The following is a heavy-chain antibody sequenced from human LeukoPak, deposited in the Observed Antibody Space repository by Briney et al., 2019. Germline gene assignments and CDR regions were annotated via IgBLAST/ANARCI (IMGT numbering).Heavy chain of an antibody. CDR3: SYRGYYFDY. CDR2: MYYSGST. D-gene: IGHD1-14*01. J-gene: IGHJ4*02. CDR1: GGSVRGSDYY. V-gene: IGHV4-39*01. Sequence: SETLSLTRTVSGGSVRGSDYYWGWIRQPPGKGLEWIGSMYYSGSTYYNPSLKSRVTISVDTSKNQFSLKLSSVTAADTAVYYCSYRGYYFDYWGQGTLVTVSS.